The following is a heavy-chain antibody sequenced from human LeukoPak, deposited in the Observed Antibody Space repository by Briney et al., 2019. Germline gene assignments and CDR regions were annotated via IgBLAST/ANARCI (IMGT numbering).Heavy chain of an antibody. CDR2: IYYSGST. D-gene: IGHD3-22*01. CDR3: AREGNDSSGYYSPRTIDY. V-gene: IGHV4-59*01. J-gene: IGHJ4*02. CDR1: GGSISSYY. Sequence: SETLSLTCTVSGGSISSYYWSWIRQPPGKGLEWIGYIYYSGSTNYNPSLKSRVTISVDTSKNQFSLKLSSVTAADTAVYYCAREGNDSSGYYSPRTIDYWGQGTLVTVSS.